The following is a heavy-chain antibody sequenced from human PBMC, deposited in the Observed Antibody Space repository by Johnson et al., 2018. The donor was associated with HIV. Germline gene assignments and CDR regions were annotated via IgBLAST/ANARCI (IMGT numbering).Heavy chain of an antibody. CDR1: GFTFSSYG. D-gene: IGHD3-16*01. V-gene: IGHV3-30*03. CDR3: ARGLPSGGRGAFDI. Sequence: QVKLVESGGGVVQPGRSLRLSCAASGFTFSSYGMHWVRQAPAKGLEWVAVIVYDGSNKYYADSVKGRFTISRENAKNSLYLQMNSLRAGDTAVYYCARGLPSGGRGAFDIWGQGTMVTVSS. J-gene: IGHJ3*02. CDR2: IVYDGSNK.